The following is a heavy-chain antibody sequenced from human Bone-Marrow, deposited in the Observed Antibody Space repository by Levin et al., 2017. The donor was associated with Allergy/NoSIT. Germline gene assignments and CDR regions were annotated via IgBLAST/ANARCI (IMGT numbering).Heavy chain of an antibody. V-gene: IGHV6-1*01. J-gene: IGHJ6*02. Sequence: SQTLSLTCAVSGDSVSSNSASWNWIRQPPSRGLEWLGRTYYRSNWYHNYAVSMSSRITINADTSKNQLSLQLNSVTPEDTAVYYCAREVTVLSVIYKYYGLDVWGQGTSVIVSS. CDR1: GDSVSSNSAS. D-gene: IGHD1-14*01. CDR2: TYYRSNWYH. CDR3: AREVTVLSVIYKYYGLDV.